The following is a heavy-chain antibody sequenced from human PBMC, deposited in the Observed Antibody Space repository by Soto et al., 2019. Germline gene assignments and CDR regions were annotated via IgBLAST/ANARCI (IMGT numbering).Heavy chain of an antibody. V-gene: IGHV4-39*01. Sequence: PSETLSLTCTVSGGSISSSSYYWGWIRQPPGKGLEWIGSIYYSGSTYYNPSLKSRVTISVDTSKNQFSLKLSSVTAADTAVYYCARMAPFSSSWGNDAFDIWGQGTMVTVS. CDR2: IYYSGST. CDR3: ARMAPFSSSWGNDAFDI. J-gene: IGHJ3*02. D-gene: IGHD6-13*01. CDR1: GGSISSSSYY.